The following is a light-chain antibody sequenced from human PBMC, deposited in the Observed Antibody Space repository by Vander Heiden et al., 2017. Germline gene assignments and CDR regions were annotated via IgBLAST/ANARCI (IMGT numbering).Light chain of an antibody. CDR3: RQTLQTPNT. J-gene: IGKJ2*01. V-gene: IGKV2-28*01. Sequence: VMTQSPPSLPATPGEPASISCRSSQSLLHSTGYNYLDRYLQKPGQSPQLLIYLGSNRASGVPDRYSGSGSGTDFTLKKSSVEAEDLGVYYCRQTLQTPNTFDQGTKLKMK. CDR1: QSLLHSTGYNY. CDR2: LGS.